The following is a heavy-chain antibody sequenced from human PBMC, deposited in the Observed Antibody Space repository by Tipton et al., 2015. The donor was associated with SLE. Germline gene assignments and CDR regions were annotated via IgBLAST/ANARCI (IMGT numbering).Heavy chain of an antibody. CDR2: IRYDGSNN. D-gene: IGHD2-15*01. Sequence: SGFSFSSFAMHWVRQAPGKGLEWVAFIRYDGSNNNCADSVKGRFTISRDNSKTTLYLQMNSLRAEDTAVYYCARIFGDNRSKAFDIWGQGTMVAVSS. J-gene: IGHJ3*02. CDR3: ARIFGDNRSKAFDI. V-gene: IGHV3-30*02. CDR1: GFSFSSFA.